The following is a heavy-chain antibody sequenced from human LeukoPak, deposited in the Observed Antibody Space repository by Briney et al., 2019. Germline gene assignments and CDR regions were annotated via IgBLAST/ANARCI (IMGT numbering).Heavy chain of an antibody. V-gene: IGHV3-48*02. CDR1: GFTFSSYS. D-gene: IGHD3-3*01. J-gene: IGHJ6*02. Sequence: GGSLGLSCAASGFTFSSYSMNWVRQAPGKGLEWVSYISSSSSTIYYADSVKGRFTISRDNAKNSLYLQMNSLRDEDTAVYYCARDEITIFGVVIPYYYYGMDVWGQGTTVTVSS. CDR2: ISSSSSTI. CDR3: ARDEITIFGVVIPYYYYGMDV.